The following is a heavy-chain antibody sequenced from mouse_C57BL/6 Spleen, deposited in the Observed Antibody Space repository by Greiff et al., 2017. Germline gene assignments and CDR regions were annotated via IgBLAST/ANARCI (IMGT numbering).Heavy chain of an antibody. Sequence: VQLQQSGAELVKPGASVKLSCKASGYTFTEYTIHWVQQRSGQGLEWIGWFYPGSGSIKYNEKFKDKATLTADKSSSTVYMELSRVTSEDSAVYCGARHEGGYSNYETWFAYWGQGALVTVSA. CDR2: FYPGSGSI. V-gene: IGHV1-62-2*01. D-gene: IGHD2-5*01. CDR3: ARHEGGYSNYETWFAY. J-gene: IGHJ3*01. CDR1: GYTFTEYT.